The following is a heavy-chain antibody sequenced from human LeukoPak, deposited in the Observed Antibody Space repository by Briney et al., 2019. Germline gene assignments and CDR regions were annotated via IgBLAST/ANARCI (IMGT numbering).Heavy chain of an antibody. CDR1: GFTFSSYG. D-gene: IGHD3-10*01. CDR3: ARDIEDASGREGEPDAFDI. J-gene: IGHJ3*02. V-gene: IGHV3-33*01. CDR2: IWYGGSNK. Sequence: PGRSLRLSCAASGFTFSSYGMHWVRQAPGKGLEWVAVIWYGGSNKYYADSVKGRFTISRDNSKNTLYLQMNSLRAEDTAVYYCARDIEDASGREGEPDAFDIWGQGTMVTVSS.